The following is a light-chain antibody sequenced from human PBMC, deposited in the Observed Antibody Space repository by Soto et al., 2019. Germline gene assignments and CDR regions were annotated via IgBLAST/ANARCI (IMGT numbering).Light chain of an antibody. CDR2: GNN. Sequence: QSVLTQPPSVSGAPGQRVTISRIGAGYDVHWYQQLPGTAPKVLIYGNNNRPSGVPDRFSGSKSGTSASLAITGLQAEDEADDYCQSYDSSLSGWVFGGGTKLTVL. V-gene: IGLV1-40*01. CDR1: GAGYD. CDR3: QSYDSSLSGWV. J-gene: IGLJ3*02.